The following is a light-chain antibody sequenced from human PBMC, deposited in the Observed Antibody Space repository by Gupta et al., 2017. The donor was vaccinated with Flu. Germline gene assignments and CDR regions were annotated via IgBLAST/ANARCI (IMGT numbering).Light chain of an antibody. CDR1: SSDVGGYNY. Sequence: SSDVGGYNYVSWYQQNPGKAPKLMIYDVTNRPSGVSNRFSGSKSGNTASLTISGLQAEDEADYYCSSYTSSSTPYVFGTGTKVTVL. V-gene: IGLV2-14*04. CDR2: DVT. J-gene: IGLJ1*01. CDR3: SSYTSSSTPYV.